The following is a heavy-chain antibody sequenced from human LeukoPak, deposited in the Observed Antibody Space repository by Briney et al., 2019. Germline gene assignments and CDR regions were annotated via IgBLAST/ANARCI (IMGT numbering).Heavy chain of an antibody. D-gene: IGHD3-22*01. CDR3: AKDSDSSGYYYDY. CDR2: ISWNSGSI. J-gene: IGHJ4*02. Sequence: PGRSLRLSCAASGFTFDNYAMHWVRQAPGKGLEWVSGISWNSGSIGYADSVKGRFTIFRDNAKNSLYLQMNSLRAEDTALYYCAKDSDSSGYYYDYWGQGTLVTVSS. V-gene: IGHV3-9*01. CDR1: GFTFDNYA.